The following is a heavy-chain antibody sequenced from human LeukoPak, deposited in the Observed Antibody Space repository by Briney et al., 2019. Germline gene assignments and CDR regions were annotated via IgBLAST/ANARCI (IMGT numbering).Heavy chain of an antibody. J-gene: IGHJ4*02. D-gene: IGHD4-23*01. V-gene: IGHV4-31*03. CDR1: GGSISSGGYY. CDR2: IYYSGST. Sequence: PSETLSLTRTVSGGSISSGGYYWSWIRQHPGKGLEWIGYIYYSGSTYYNPSLKSRVTISVDTSKNQFSLKLSSVTAADTAVYYCASTDYGGYFDYWGQGTLVTVPS. CDR3: ASTDYGGYFDY.